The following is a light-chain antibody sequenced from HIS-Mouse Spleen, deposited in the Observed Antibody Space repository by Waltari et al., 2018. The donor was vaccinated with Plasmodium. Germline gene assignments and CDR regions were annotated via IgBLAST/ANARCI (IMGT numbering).Light chain of an antibody. J-gene: IGLJ3*02. CDR3: YSAADNNRV. Sequence: SYELTQPSSVSVSPGQTARITCSGDVLETKSARWFQQKPGQAPVLVIYKDSERPSGIPERFSGSSSGTTVTLTISGAQVEDEADYYCYSAADNNRVFGGGTKLTVL. V-gene: IGLV3-27*01. CDR2: KDS. CDR1: VLETKS.